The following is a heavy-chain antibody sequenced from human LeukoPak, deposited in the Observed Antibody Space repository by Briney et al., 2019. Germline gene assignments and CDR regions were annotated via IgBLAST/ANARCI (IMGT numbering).Heavy chain of an antibody. CDR1: GYTFTSYD. V-gene: IGHV1-2*04. CDR2: INPNSGGT. CDR3: AREVVVRGTSNAFDI. J-gene: IGHJ3*02. Sequence: ASVKVSCKASGYTFTSYDINWVRQAPGQGLEWMGWINPNSGGTNYAQKFQGWVTMTRDTSISTAYMELSRLRSDDTAVYYCAREVVVRGTSNAFDIWGQGTMVTVSS. D-gene: IGHD3-10*01.